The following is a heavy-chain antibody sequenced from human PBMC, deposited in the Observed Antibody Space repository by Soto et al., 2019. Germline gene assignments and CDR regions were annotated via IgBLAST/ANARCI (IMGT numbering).Heavy chain of an antibody. CDR1: GFTFSSYA. V-gene: IGHV3-23*01. CDR3: AKDKSKGISGYSYY. J-gene: IGHJ4*02. Sequence: GSLRLSCAASGFTFSSYAMSWVRQAPGKGLEWVSAISGSGGSTYYADSVKGRFTISRDNSKNTLYLQMNSLRAEDTAVYYCAKDKSKGISGYSYYWGQGTLVTVSS. D-gene: IGHD3-22*01. CDR2: ISGSGGST.